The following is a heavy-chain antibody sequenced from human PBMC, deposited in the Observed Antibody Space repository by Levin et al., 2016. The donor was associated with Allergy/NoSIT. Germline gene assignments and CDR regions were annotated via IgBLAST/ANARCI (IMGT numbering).Heavy chain of an antibody. D-gene: IGHD1-14*01. CDR2: IYHSGST. V-gene: IGHV4-38-2*02. Sequence: WIRQPPGKGLEWIGSIYHSGSTYYNPSLKSRVTISVDTSKNQFSLKLSSVTAADTAVYYCARGTISASDDYFDYWGQGTLVTVSS. CDR3: ARGTISASDDYFDY. J-gene: IGHJ4*02.